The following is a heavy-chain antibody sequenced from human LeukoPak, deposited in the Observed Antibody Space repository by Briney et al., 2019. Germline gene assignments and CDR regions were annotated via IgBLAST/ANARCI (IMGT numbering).Heavy chain of an antibody. Sequence: PGGSLRLSCAASGFTFSDYYMSWIRQAPGKGLEWVSYISSSGSTIYYADSVKGRFTISRDNAKNSLYLQMNSLRAEDTAVYYCARLDVVAATQYNYWGQGTLVTVSS. J-gene: IGHJ4*02. CDR1: GFTFSDYY. CDR2: ISSSGSTI. CDR3: ARLDVVAATQYNY. D-gene: IGHD2-15*01. V-gene: IGHV3-11*04.